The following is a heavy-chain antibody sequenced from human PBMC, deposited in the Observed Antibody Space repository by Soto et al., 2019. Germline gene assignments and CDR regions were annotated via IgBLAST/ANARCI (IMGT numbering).Heavy chain of an antibody. CDR3: AREASYYDFWSGYAI. V-gene: IGHV3-48*02. J-gene: IGHJ3*02. CDR1: GFTFSSYS. D-gene: IGHD3-3*01. CDR2: ISSSSSTI. Sequence: GGSLRLSCAASGFTFSSYSMNWVRQAPGKGLEWVSYISSSSSTIYYADSVKGRFTISRDNAKNSLYLQMNSLRDEDTAVYYCAREASYYDFWSGYAIWGQGTMVTVSS.